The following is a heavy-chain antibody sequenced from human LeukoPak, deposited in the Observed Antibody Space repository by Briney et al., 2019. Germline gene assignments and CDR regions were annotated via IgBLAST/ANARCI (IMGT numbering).Heavy chain of an antibody. J-gene: IGHJ4*02. D-gene: IGHD2-15*01. CDR1: GYTFTGYY. V-gene: IGHV1-2*02. Sequence: RASVKVSCKASGYTFTGYYMHWVRQAPGQGREWMGWINPNSGGTNYAQKFQGRVTMTRDTSISTAYMELSRLRSDDTAVYDCARLGLVVSWDGLPYYFDYWGQGTLVTVSS. CDR3: ARLGLVVSWDGLPYYFDY. CDR2: INPNSGGT.